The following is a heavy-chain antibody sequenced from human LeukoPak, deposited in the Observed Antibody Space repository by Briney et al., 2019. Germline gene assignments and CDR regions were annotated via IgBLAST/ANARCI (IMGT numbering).Heavy chain of an antibody. CDR1: GYTFTGYY. D-gene: IGHD5-12*01. CDR2: INPGSGGT. Sequence: GASVKVSCKASGYTFTGYYVHWVRQAPGQGPEWMGRINPGSGGTNYAQKFQGRVTMTRDTSISTAYMDLSSLRSNDTAVYYCARGYDFPEYWGQGTLVTVSS. V-gene: IGHV1-2*06. CDR3: ARGYDFPEY. J-gene: IGHJ4*02.